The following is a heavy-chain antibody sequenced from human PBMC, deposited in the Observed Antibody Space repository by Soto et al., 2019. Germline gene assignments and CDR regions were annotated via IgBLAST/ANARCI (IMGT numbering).Heavy chain of an antibody. CDR1: GFTFSSYG. D-gene: IGHD6-13*01. J-gene: IGHJ4*02. Sequence: GGSLRLSCAASGFTFSSYGMHWVRQAPGKGLEWVAVISYDGSNKYYADSVKGRFTISRDNSKNTLYLQMNSLRAEDTAVYYCAKDSASSSWYHDYWGQGTLVAVSS. CDR2: ISYDGSNK. V-gene: IGHV3-30*18. CDR3: AKDSASSSWYHDY.